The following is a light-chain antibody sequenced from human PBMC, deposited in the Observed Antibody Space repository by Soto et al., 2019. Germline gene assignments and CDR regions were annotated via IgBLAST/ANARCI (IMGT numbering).Light chain of an antibody. CDR2: AAS. J-gene: IGKJ4*01. CDR3: QQIYSAPRT. CDR1: QSITTY. V-gene: IGKV1-39*01. Sequence: DIQMTQSPSSLSASVGDRVTITCRASQSITTYLTWYRQKPGKAPKLLIYAASSLQSGVPSRFSGSGSETEFTLSISSLQPEDFATYFCQQIYSAPRTCGSGTKVESK.